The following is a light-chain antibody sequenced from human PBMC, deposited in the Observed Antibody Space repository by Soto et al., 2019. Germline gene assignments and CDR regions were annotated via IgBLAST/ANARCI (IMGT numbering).Light chain of an antibody. CDR1: SSDVGAYNF. V-gene: IGLV2-14*03. Sequence: QSALTQPASVSGSPGQSITISCTGTSSDVGAYNFVSWYQQHPGKVPKLMIFDVSSRPSGVSDRFSGSKSGNTASLTISGLQAEDEGDYYCSSYTSNSTQVFGSGTKLTVL. CDR3: SSYTSNSTQV. CDR2: DVS. J-gene: IGLJ1*01.